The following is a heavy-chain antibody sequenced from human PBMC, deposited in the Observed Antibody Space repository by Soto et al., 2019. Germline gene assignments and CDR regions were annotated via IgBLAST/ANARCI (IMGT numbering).Heavy chain of an antibody. CDR1: GGSISSYY. V-gene: IGHV4-59*08. CDR2: IYYSGST. D-gene: IGHD6-13*01. J-gene: IGHJ4*02. CDR3: ARQDIAAAGIIDY. Sequence: SETLSLTRTVSGGSISSYYWSWIRQPPGKGLEWIGYIYYSGSTNYNPSLKSRVTISVDTSKNQFSLKLSSVTAADTAVYYCARQDIAAAGIIDYWGQGTLVTVSS.